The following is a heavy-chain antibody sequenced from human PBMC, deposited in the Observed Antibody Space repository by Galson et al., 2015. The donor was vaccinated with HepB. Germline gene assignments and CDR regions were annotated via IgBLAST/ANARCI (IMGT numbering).Heavy chain of an antibody. CDR2: ISANSGEI. CDR3: ARQAYAPFFED. CDR1: GSTFSNYA. V-gene: IGHV3-23*01. D-gene: IGHD4-17*01. J-gene: IGHJ4*02. Sequence: SLRLSCAASGSTFSNYAMAWVRQAPGKGLEWVSTISANSGEIHFVDSVKGRFTISRDNSKNTLYLQMNSLRVEDTAVYFCARQAYAPFFEDWGQGTLVTVSS.